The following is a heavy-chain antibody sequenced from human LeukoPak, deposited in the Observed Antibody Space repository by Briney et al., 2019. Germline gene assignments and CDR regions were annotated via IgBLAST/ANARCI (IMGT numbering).Heavy chain of an antibody. CDR2: IYHSGST. Sequence: NASETLSLTCAVSGYSISSGYYWGWIRQPPGKGLEWIGSIYHSGSTYYNPSLKSRVTISVDTSKNQFSLKLSSVTAADTAVYYCARSGYCSGGSCYPEDYFDYWGQGTPVTVSS. J-gene: IGHJ4*02. D-gene: IGHD2-15*01. V-gene: IGHV4-38-2*01. CDR1: GYSISSGYY. CDR3: ARSGYCSGGSCYPEDYFDY.